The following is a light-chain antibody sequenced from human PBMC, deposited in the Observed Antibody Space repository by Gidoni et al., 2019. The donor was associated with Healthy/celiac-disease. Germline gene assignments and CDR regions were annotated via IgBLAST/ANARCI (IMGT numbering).Light chain of an antibody. V-gene: IGKV4-1*01. Sequence: DVVMTQSPDPLAASLGERATINCKSSQSVLYSSNNKNYLAWYQQKPGQPPKLLIYWASTRESGVPDRFSGSGSGTDFTLTISSLQAEDVAVYYCQQYYSTPQTFGQGTKVEIK. CDR1: QSVLYSSNNKNY. J-gene: IGKJ1*01. CDR3: QQYYSTPQT. CDR2: WAS.